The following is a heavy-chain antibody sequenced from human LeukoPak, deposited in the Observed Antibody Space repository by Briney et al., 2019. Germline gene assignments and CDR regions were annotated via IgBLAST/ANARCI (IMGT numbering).Heavy chain of an antibody. J-gene: IGHJ5*02. Sequence: SQTLSLTCTVSGGSISSGDYYWSWLRQPPGKGLEWIGYIYYSGTTYYNPSLKSRVSISVDTSKNQFSLKLSSVTPADTAVYYCAREGVTTPWFAPWGQGTLVSVPS. D-gene: IGHD4-17*01. V-gene: IGHV4-30-4*01. CDR3: AREGVTTPWFAP. CDR2: IYYSGTT. CDR1: GGSISSGDYY.